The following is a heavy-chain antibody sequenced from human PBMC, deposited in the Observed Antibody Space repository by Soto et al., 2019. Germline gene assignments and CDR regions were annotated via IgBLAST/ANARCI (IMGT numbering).Heavy chain of an antibody. Sequence: GGSLRLSCAASGFTFSSYGMHWVRQAPGKGLEWVAVISYDGSNKYYADSVKGRFTISRDNSKNTLYLQMNSLRAEDTAVYYCAKPYDGEFAYYFDYWGQGTLVTVSS. J-gene: IGHJ4*02. D-gene: IGHD3-10*01. CDR3: AKPYDGEFAYYFDY. CDR2: ISYDGSNK. V-gene: IGHV3-30*18. CDR1: GFTFSSYG.